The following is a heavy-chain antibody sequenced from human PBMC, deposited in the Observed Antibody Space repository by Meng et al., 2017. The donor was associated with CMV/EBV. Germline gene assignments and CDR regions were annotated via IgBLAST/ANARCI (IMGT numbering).Heavy chain of an antibody. CDR2: IKSKTDGGTT. V-gene: IGHV3-15*01. J-gene: IGHJ3*02. CDR1: GFTFSSYS. CDR3: TTDGNVLRFLEWSDHDAFDI. Sequence: GGSLRLSCAASGFTFSSYSMNWVRQAPGKGLEWVGRIKSKTDGGTTDYAAPVKGRFTISRDDSKNTLYLQMNSLKTEDTAVYYCTTDGNVLRFLEWSDHDAFDIWGQGTMVTVSS. D-gene: IGHD3-3*01.